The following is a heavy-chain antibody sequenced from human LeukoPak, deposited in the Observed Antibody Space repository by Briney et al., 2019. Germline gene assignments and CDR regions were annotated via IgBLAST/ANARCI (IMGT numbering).Heavy chain of an antibody. CDR1: GFTFSTYS. J-gene: IGHJ5*02. CDR3: VRIPNGANFPNWFDP. D-gene: IGHD4/OR15-4a*01. V-gene: IGHV3-21*01. CDR2: ISSSSTYK. Sequence: PGGSLRLSCAASGFTFSTYSMNWVRQAPGKGLEWVASISSSSTYKYYADSVKGRFTISRDNPKNSLYLQMNSLRVEDTAMYYCVRIPNGANFPNWFDPWGQGTLVTVSS.